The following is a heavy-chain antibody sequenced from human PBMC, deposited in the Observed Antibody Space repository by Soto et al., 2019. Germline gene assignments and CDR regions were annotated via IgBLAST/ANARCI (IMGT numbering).Heavy chain of an antibody. D-gene: IGHD3-16*01. Sequence: QVQLVQSGAELKKPGSSVRVSCKASGDTFNFYTINWVRQAPGLGLEWMGRTIHMLSMSNYALQFQGRLTMSAYKSTSTAYYVLNSLKPSDTDMYYWATSYVAGSQAFDFWGQGALVTVSS. CDR1: GDTFNFYT. J-gene: IGHJ4*02. CDR2: TIHMLSMS. V-gene: IGHV1-69*02. CDR3: ATSYVAGSQAFDF.